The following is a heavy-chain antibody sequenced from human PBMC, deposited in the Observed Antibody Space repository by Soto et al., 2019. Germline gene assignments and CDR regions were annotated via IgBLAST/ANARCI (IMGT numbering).Heavy chain of an antibody. CDR2: IIPIFGTA. Sequence: QVQLVQSGAEVKKPGSSVKVSCKASGGTFSSYAISWVRQAPGQGLEWMGGIIPIFGTANYAQKFQGRVTITADESTSTAYMELSSLRSEDAAVYYCARGAPTNPTMIVVVISSHAFDIWGQGTMVTVSS. D-gene: IGHD3-22*01. CDR3: ARGAPTNPTMIVVVISSHAFDI. V-gene: IGHV1-69*01. CDR1: GGTFSSYA. J-gene: IGHJ3*02.